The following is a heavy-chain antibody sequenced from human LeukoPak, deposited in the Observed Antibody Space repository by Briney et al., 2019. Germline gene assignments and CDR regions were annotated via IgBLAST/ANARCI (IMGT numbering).Heavy chain of an antibody. J-gene: IGHJ4*02. D-gene: IGHD3-10*01. V-gene: IGHV4-59*12. Sequence: SETLSLTCTVSGGSISSYYWSWIRQPPGKGLEWIGCIYYSGSTNYNPSLKSRVTISVDTSKNQFSLKLSSVTAADTAVYYCARGGRRLLWFGELLQGPFDYWGQGTLVTVSS. CDR1: GGSISSYY. CDR2: IYYSGST. CDR3: ARGGRRLLWFGELLQGPFDY.